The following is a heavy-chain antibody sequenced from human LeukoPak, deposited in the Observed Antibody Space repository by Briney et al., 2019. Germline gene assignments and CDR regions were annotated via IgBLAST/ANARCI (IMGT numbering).Heavy chain of an antibody. CDR2: ISSSGSTI. J-gene: IGHJ4*02. CDR1: GFTFSDYY. V-gene: IGHV3-11*04. Sequence: PGGSLRLSCAASGFTFSDYYMSWIRQAPGKGLEWVSYISSSGSTIYYADSVKGRYTISRDNAKNSLYLQMNSLRAEDTAVYYCARRGEQQPVPPDYWGQGTLVTVSS. CDR3: ARRGEQQPVPPDY. D-gene: IGHD6-13*01.